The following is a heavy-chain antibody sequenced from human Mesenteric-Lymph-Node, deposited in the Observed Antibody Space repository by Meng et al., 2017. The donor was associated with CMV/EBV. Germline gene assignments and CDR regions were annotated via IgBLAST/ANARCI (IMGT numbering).Heavy chain of an antibody. CDR2: ISFDGSNK. CDR1: GFTFSSYS. V-gene: IGHV3-30*03. D-gene: IGHD3-3*01. J-gene: IGHJ4*02. CDR3: ATSPDFWSAYRH. Sequence: SCAASGFTFSSYSMNWVRQAPGKGLEWVAAISFDGSNKYYADSVKGRFTISRDNSKNTVSLQMNSLRGEDTAVYYCATSPDFWSAYRHWGQGTLVTVSS.